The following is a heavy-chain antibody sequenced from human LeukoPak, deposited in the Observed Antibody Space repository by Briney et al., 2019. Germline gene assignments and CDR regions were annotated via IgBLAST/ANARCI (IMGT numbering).Heavy chain of an antibody. V-gene: IGHV3-74*01. Sequence: GGSLRLSCAASGFTFKLYWMHWVRQVPGKRPVWVSRINDDGSDTIYADSVRGRFTISRDDAKNTVYLQMNSLRAEDTAVYYCARTTRAKAVAGPDYWGQGTLVTVSS. D-gene: IGHD6-19*01. CDR3: ARTTRAKAVAGPDY. CDR2: INDDGSDT. J-gene: IGHJ4*02. CDR1: GFTFKLYW.